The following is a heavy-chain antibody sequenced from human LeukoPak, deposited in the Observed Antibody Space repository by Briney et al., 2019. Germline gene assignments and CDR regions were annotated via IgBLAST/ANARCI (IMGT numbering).Heavy chain of an antibody. CDR2: IWHDGSNK. V-gene: IGHV3-33*01. Sequence: GRSLRLSCAASGFTFSSYGMHWVRQAPGKGLEWVAVIWHDGSNKYYADSVKGRFTISRDNSKNTLYLQMNSLRAEDTAVYYCARDLAVAGTGAPYYYGMDVWGQGTTVTVSS. CDR1: GFTFSSYG. J-gene: IGHJ6*02. CDR3: ARDLAVAGTGAPYYYGMDV. D-gene: IGHD6-19*01.